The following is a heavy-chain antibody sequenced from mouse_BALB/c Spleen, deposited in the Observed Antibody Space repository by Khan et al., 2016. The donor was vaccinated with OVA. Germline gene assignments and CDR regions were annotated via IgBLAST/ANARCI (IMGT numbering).Heavy chain of an antibody. CDR3: ARGVRLTY. CDR1: GYSITSDYA. CDR2: INYSGST. J-gene: IGHJ3*01. Sequence: QLEESGPGLVKPSQSLSLTCTVTGYSITSDYAWNWIRQFPGNKLEWMGYINYSGSTSYNPSLKSRISITRDTSKNQFFLQLNSVTTEDTATYYCARGVRLTYWGQGTLVTVSA. V-gene: IGHV3-2*02. D-gene: IGHD2-14*01.